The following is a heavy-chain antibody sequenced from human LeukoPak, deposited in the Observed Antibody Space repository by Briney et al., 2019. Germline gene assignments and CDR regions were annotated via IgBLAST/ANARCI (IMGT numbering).Heavy chain of an antibody. J-gene: IGHJ3*02. CDR3: ARIGRPAAFDI. CDR2: ISISGGST. V-gene: IGHV3-23*01. Sequence: GGSLRLSCAASGFTFSTYAMSWVRQAPGKGLEWVSSISISGGSTYYAESVKGRFTISRDNSRNTLYLQMNSLRAEDTAVYYCARIGRPAAFDIWGQGTLVIVSS. CDR1: GFTFSTYA. D-gene: IGHD2/OR15-2a*01.